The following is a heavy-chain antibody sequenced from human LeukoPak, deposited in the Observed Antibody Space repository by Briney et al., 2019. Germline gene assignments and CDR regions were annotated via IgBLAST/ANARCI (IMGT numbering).Heavy chain of an antibody. Sequence: ASVKVSCKASGGTFSSYAISWVRQAPGQGLEWMGGIIPIFGTANYAQKFQGRVTITADESTSTAYMELSSLRSEDTAVYYCARLRFLEWLSTSDYWGQGTLVTVSS. J-gene: IGHJ4*02. CDR1: GGTFSSYA. V-gene: IGHV1-69*13. CDR3: ARLRFLEWLSTSDY. CDR2: IIPIFGTA. D-gene: IGHD3-3*01.